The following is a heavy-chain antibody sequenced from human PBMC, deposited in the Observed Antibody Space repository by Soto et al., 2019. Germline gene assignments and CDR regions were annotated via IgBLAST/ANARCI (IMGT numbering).Heavy chain of an antibody. CDR3: ARDRYSGYDMVVNPYYFEY. CDR1: GFTFSSYG. CDR2: IWYDGSNK. V-gene: IGHV3-33*01. Sequence: GGSLRLSCAASGFTFSSYGMHWVRQAPGKGLEWVAVIWYDGSNKYYADFVKGRFAISRDNSKNTLYLQMNSLRAEDTAVYYCARDRYSGYDMVVNPYYFEYWGQGTLVTVSS. J-gene: IGHJ4*02. D-gene: IGHD5-12*01.